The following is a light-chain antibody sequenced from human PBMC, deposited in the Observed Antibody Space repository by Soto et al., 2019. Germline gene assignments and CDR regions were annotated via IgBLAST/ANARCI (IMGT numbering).Light chain of an antibody. CDR1: QSVLSSANNKNY. J-gene: IGKJ4*01. CDR2: GES. V-gene: IGKV4-1*01. Sequence: DIVMTQSPDSLAVSLGERTTINCKSRQSVLSSANNKNYFAWYQQKPGQPPKLLIYGESTRASGVPDRFSGSGSGTDFTLPISCRQAEDVVVYYCQQYYGAPLTFGGGTTVELK. CDR3: QQYYGAPLT.